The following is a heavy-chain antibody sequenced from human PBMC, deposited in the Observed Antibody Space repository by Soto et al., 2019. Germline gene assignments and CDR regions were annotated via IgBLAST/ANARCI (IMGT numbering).Heavy chain of an antibody. V-gene: IGHV3-11*01. CDR3: VRPYYSSSWFPFDR. CDR1: GFDFGDYY. D-gene: IGHD6-13*01. Sequence: GGSLRLSCTVSGFDFGDYYMSWIRQAPGKGLEWVSYIDSDDGTTYYTDSVKGRFTISRDNAENSLYLQMNSLRVEDTALYYCVRPYYSSSWFPFDRWGQGTLVTVSS. CDR2: IDSDDGTT. J-gene: IGHJ4*02.